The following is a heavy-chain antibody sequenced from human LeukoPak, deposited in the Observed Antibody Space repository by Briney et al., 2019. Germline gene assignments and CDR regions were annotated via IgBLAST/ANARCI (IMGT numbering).Heavy chain of an antibody. CDR3: ASRRAGPFDY. J-gene: IGHJ4*02. CDR1: GGSISSYY. D-gene: IGHD5-24*01. CDR2: IYYSGST. Sequence: PSETLSLTCTVSGGSISSYYWSWIRQPPGKGLEWIGYIYYSGSTNYNPSLKSRVTISIDTSKNEFSLKLSSVTAADTAVYYCASRRAGPFDYWGQGTLVTVSS. V-gene: IGHV4-59*08.